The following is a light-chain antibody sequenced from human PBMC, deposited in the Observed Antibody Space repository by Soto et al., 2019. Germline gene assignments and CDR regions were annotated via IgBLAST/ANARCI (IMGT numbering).Light chain of an antibody. J-gene: IGKJ4*01. V-gene: IGKV1-5*03. CDR3: EQYNCYLT. CDR2: KAS. Sequence: DIQMTQSPSTLSASVGDRVTITCRASQSISRGLAWYQQKPGKAPKLLIYKASSLESGVPSRFSGSGSGTEFTLTISSLQPDDFATYYCEQYNCYLTFGGGTKVEIK. CDR1: QSISRG.